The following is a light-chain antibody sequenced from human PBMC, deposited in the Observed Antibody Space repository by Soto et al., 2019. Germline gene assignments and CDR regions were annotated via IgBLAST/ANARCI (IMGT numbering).Light chain of an antibody. CDR1: QSISNS. J-gene: IGKJ2*01. CDR2: GAS. V-gene: IGKV3-15*01. Sequence: EIVKTQSPATLSVSPGERATLSCRASQSISNSLAWYQQKPGQAPSLLIYGASTRATGIPARFSGSGSGTEFTLTISSLQSEDSAVYYCQQYNNWPPRTFGQGTKLEIK. CDR3: QQYNNWPPRT.